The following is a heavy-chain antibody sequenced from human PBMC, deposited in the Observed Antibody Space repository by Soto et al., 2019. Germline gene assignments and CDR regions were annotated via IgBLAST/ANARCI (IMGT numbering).Heavy chain of an antibody. J-gene: IGHJ4*02. D-gene: IGHD6-13*01. V-gene: IGHV3-7*01. CDR2: IKQDGSEK. Sequence: GGSLRLSCAASGFTFSSYWMSWVRQAPGKGLEWVANIKQDGSEKYYVDSVKGRFTISRDNAKNSLYLQMNSLRAEDTAVYYCARIAAAGSSYFDYWGQGTLVTVSS. CDR3: ARIAAAGSSYFDY. CDR1: GFTFSSYW.